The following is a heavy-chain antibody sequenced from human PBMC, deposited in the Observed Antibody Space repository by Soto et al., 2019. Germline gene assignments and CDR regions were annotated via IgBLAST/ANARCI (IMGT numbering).Heavy chain of an antibody. J-gene: IGHJ6*02. CDR2: IVVGSGNT. CDR1: GFTFTNSA. Sequence: SVKVSCKASGFTFTNSAVQWARQARGQRLEWIGWIVVGSGNTNYAQKFQERITITRDMSTSTAYMELSSLRSEDTAVYYCAAGEVTYYDILTNRPPPYGMDVWGQGTTGTVSS. V-gene: IGHV1-58*01. D-gene: IGHD3-9*01. CDR3: AAGEVTYYDILTNRPPPYGMDV.